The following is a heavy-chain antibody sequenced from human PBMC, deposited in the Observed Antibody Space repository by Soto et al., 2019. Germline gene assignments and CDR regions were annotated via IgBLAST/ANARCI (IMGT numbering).Heavy chain of an antibody. CDR2: INPNSGGT. J-gene: IGHJ4*02. D-gene: IGHD2-2*01. V-gene: IGHV1-2*04. CDR1: GYTFTGYY. Sequence: ASVKVSCKASGYTFTGYYMHWVRQAPGQGLEWMGWINPNSGGTNYAQKFQGWVTMTRDTSISTAYMELSRLRSDDTAVYYCAGAPYQLLAPFDYWGQGTLVTVSS. CDR3: AGAPYQLLAPFDY.